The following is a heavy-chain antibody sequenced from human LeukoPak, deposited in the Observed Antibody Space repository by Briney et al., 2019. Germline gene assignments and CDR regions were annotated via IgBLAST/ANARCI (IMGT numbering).Heavy chain of an antibody. Sequence: SETLSLTCTVSGGSISSYYWSWIRQPPGKGLEWIGYIYYSGSTNYNPSLKSRVTISVDTSKNQFPLKLSSVTAADTAVYYCARDKSDCSSTSCYYYYYYMDVWGKGTTVTVSS. V-gene: IGHV4-59*01. D-gene: IGHD2-2*01. J-gene: IGHJ6*03. CDR3: ARDKSDCSSTSCYYYYYYMDV. CDR2: IYYSGST. CDR1: GGSISSYY.